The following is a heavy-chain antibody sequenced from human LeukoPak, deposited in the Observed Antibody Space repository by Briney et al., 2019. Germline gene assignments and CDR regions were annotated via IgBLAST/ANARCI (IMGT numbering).Heavy chain of an antibody. D-gene: IGHD1-26*01. CDR3: ARELGINAFDV. V-gene: IGHV1-2*02. CDR1: GYTFTGYY. CDR2: IDPNSGVT. J-gene: IGHJ3*01. Sequence: ASVKVSYKASGYTFTGYYMHWVRQAPGQGLEWMGWIDPNSGVTNFAQNFQGRLTMTTDTSISTAYMELSRLTSDDTTVYYCARELGINAFDVWGQGTLVTVSS.